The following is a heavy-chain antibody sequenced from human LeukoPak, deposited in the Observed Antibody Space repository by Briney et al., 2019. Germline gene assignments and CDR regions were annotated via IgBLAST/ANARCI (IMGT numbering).Heavy chain of an antibody. CDR1: GFTFSSYG. V-gene: IGHV3-30*18. Sequence: GGSLRLSCAASGFTFSSYGMHWVRQAPVKGLEWVAVISYDGSNKYYADSVKGRFTISRDNSKNTLYLQMNSLRAEDTAVYYCAKVVAVAGMTTFDYWGQGTLVTVSS. J-gene: IGHJ4*02. CDR2: ISYDGSNK. CDR3: AKVVAVAGMTTFDY. D-gene: IGHD6-19*01.